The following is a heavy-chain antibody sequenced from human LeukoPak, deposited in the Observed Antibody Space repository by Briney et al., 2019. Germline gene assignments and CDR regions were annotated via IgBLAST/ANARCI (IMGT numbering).Heavy chain of an antibody. D-gene: IGHD3-3*01. J-gene: IGHJ4*02. CDR3: ARNIPTPYYDFWSGIDY. CDR1: GYTFTGYY. Sequence: PLASVKVSCKASGYTFTGYYMHWVRQAPGRGLEWMGWISAYNGNTNYAQKLQGRVTMTTDTSTSTAYMELRSLRSDDTAVYYCARNIPTPYYDFWSGIDYWGQGTLVTVSS. V-gene: IGHV1-18*04. CDR2: ISAYNGNT.